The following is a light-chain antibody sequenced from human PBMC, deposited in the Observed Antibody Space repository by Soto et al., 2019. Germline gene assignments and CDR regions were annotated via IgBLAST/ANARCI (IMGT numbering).Light chain of an antibody. Sequence: QSVLAQPASVPGSPEQSVTISCTGTSSDVGTYNLVSWYQQHPGKAPKLIIYEVAERPSGVSNRFSGSKFGNTASPTISGLLPEDEADYYCCSYGGSSALPYVFGAGTKLTVL. V-gene: IGLV2-23*02. CDR2: EVA. CDR1: SSDVGTYNL. CDR3: CSYGGSSALPYV. J-gene: IGLJ1*01.